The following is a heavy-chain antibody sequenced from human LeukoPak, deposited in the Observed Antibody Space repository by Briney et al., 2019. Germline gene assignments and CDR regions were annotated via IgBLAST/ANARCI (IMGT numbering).Heavy chain of an antibody. V-gene: IGHV3-66*01. D-gene: IGHD3-10*01. CDR3: ARDHAVGVNDYGMDV. CDR1: GFSVSSNY. J-gene: IGHJ6*02. CDR2: IYSGGSI. Sequence: PGGSLRLSCAASGFSVSSNYMSWVRQAPGKGLEWISIIYSGGSIYYADSVKGRFIISRDNSKNTLYLQMNSLRAEDTAVYYCARDHAVGVNDYGMDVWGQGTTVTVSS.